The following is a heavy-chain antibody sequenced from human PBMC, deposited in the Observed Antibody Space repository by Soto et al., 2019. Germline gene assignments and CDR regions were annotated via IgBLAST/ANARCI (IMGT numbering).Heavy chain of an antibody. CDR2: IYYSGST. V-gene: IGHV4-59*01. CDR3: ARMGYYYDSSGYAYYFDY. J-gene: IGHJ4*02. Sequence: SQTMSLTCTVSGGYISSYYWSWIRQPPGKGLEWIGYIYYSGSTNYNPSLKSRVTISVDTSKNQFSLKLSSVTAADTAVYYCARMGYYYDSSGYAYYFDYWGQGTLVTVSS. D-gene: IGHD3-22*01. CDR1: GGYISSYY.